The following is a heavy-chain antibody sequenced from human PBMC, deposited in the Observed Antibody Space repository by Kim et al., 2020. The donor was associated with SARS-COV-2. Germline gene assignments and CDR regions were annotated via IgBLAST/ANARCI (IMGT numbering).Heavy chain of an antibody. Sequence: SETLSLTCTVSGGSISSYYWSWIRQPPGKGLEWIGYIYYSGSTNYNPYLKSRVTISVDTSKNQFSLKLSAVTAADTAVYYCAREAEAAPRITRVRGFFDLWGRGTLVTVSS. CDR1: GGSISSYY. V-gene: IGHV4-59*13. D-gene: IGHD3-10*01. J-gene: IGHJ2*01. CDR3: AREAEAAPRITRVRGFFDL. CDR2: IYYSGST.